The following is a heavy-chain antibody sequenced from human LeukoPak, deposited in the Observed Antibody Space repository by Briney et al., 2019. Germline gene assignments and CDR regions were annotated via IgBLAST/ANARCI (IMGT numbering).Heavy chain of an antibody. CDR3: AARFPLAMIY. J-gene: IGHJ4*02. CDR1: GFTFSSYA. D-gene: IGHD3-22*01. Sequence: PGGSLRLSCAASGFTFSSYAMSWVRQAPGKGLEWVAAISGSGGSTYYADSVKGRFTISRDNFKDTLYLQMNTLRPEDTAVYYCAARFPLAMIYWGQGTLVTVSS. V-gene: IGHV3-23*01. CDR2: ISGSGGST.